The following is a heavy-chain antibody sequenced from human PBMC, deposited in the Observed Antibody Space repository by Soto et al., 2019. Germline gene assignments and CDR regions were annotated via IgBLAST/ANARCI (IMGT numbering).Heavy chain of an antibody. J-gene: IGHJ6*02. D-gene: IGHD2-2*01. CDR1: GGTCSSYA. CDR2: IIPISGTA. V-gene: IGHV1-69*01. Sequence: QVQLVQSGAEVKKPGSSVKVSCKASGGTCSSYAISWVRQAPGQGLEWMGGIIPISGTANYAQKFQGRVTITADESTSTAYMELSSLISEDTAVYYCARSQGSSTSLEVYYYYYYGMDVWGQGTTVTVSS. CDR3: ARSQGSSTSLEVYYYYYYGMDV.